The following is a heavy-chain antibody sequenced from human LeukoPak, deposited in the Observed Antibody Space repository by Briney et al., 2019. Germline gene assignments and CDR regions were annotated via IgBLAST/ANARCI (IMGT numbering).Heavy chain of an antibody. D-gene: IGHD2-21*02. CDR3: ASYGASYYVDN. V-gene: IGHV5-10-1*01. Sequence: GESLKISGQAPDSSFNNNSFSGARQMPGKGLEWMGRIDPSDSYTNYSPSFQGHVTISADKSISTAYLQWSSLKASDTAMYYCASYGASYYVDNWGQGTMVTVSS. CDR1: DSSFNNNS. J-gene: IGHJ3*02. CDR2: IDPSDSYT.